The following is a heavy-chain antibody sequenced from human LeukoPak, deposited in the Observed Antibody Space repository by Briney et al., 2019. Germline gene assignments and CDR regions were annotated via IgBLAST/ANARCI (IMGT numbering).Heavy chain of an antibody. Sequence: SETLSLTCTVSGGSISSYYWSWIRQPPGKGLEWIGYIYYSGSTNYNPSLKSRVTISVDTSKNQFSLKLSSVTAADTAVYYCARWRPPGPYGDYVVDWYFDRWGRGTLVTVSS. V-gene: IGHV4-59*01. CDR1: GGSISSYY. D-gene: IGHD4-17*01. CDR2: IYYSGST. J-gene: IGHJ2*01. CDR3: ARWRPPGPYGDYVVDWYFDR.